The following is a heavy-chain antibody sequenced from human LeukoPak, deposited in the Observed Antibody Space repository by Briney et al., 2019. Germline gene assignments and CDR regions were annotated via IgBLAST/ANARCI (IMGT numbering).Heavy chain of an antibody. Sequence: PSETLSLTCTVSGGSISSSSYYWGWIRQPPGKGLEWIGEIYHSGSTNYNPSLKSRVTISVDKSKNQFSLKLSSVTAADTAVYYCARKDSSGWYYFDYWGQGTLVTVSS. CDR3: ARKDSSGWYYFDY. V-gene: IGHV4-39*07. D-gene: IGHD6-19*01. CDR1: GGSISSSSYY. J-gene: IGHJ4*02. CDR2: IYHSGST.